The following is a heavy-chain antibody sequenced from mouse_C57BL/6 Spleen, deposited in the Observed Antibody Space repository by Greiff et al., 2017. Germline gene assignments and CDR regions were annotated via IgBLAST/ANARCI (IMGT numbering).Heavy chain of an antibody. CDR3: ARVAPYAMDY. D-gene: IGHD1-3*01. Sequence: EVKLMESEGGLVQPGSSMKLSCTASGFTFSDYYMAWVRQVPEKGLEWVANINYDGSSTYYLDSLKSRFIISRDNAKNILYLQMSSLKSEDTATYYCARVAPYAMDYWGQGTSVTVSS. CDR1: GFTFSDYY. V-gene: IGHV5-16*01. J-gene: IGHJ4*01. CDR2: INYDGSST.